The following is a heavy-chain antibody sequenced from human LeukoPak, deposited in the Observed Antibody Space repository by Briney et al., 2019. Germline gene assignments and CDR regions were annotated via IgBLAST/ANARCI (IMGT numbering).Heavy chain of an antibody. J-gene: IGHJ5*02. D-gene: IGHD2-2*01. CDR3: SRGHHRYCSSTSCPNWFDP. V-gene: IGHV1-69*02. Sequence: SVKVSCKASGGTFSSYTISWVRQAPGPGLEWMGRIIPIFGIANYAQKFQGRVTITADKSTSTAYMVMSSLRSAATAVDYCSRGHHRYCSSTSCPNWFDPWGQGTLVTVSS. CDR1: GGTFSSYT. CDR2: IIPIFGIA.